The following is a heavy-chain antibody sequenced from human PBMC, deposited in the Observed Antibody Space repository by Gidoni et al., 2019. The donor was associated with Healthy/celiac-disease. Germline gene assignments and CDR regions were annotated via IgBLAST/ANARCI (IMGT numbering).Heavy chain of an antibody. V-gene: IGHV4-34*01. J-gene: IGHJ4*02. CDR1: GGSFSGYS. CDR3: ARGRDVYGDYDGGGCYFDY. CDR2: LNHSGST. Sequence: QVQLQQWGAGLLKPSETLSLTCAVYGGSFSGYSWSWIRQPPGKGLAWIGELNHSGSTNYNPSLKSRVTISVDTSKNQFSLKLSSVTAADTAVYYCARGRDVYGDYDGGGCYFDYWGQGTLVTVSS. D-gene: IGHD4-17*01.